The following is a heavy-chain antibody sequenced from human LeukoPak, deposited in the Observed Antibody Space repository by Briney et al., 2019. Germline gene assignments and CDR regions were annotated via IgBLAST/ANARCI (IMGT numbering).Heavy chain of an antibody. CDR3: ARRRGYGSGSYYLGY. Sequence: SETLSLTCAVYGGSFSGYYWSWIRQPPGKGLEWIGEINHSGSTNYNPSLKSRVTISVDTSKNQFSLKLSSVTAADTAMYYCARRRGYGSGSYYLGYWGQGTLVTVSS. D-gene: IGHD3-10*01. CDR1: GGSFSGYY. J-gene: IGHJ4*02. CDR2: INHSGST. V-gene: IGHV4-34*01.